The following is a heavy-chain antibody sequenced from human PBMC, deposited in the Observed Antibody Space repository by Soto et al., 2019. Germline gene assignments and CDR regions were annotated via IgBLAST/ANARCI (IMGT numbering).Heavy chain of an antibody. CDR2: IIPIFGTT. CDR3: ARTYYQWDALHYYDF. Sequence: QVQLVQSGAEVKKPGSAVKVSCTASGGTFSRYGFTWVLQAPGQGFQWMGGIIPIFGTTHYEQNFQGRLSITADESTSTVYMELSSLRSDDTAIYFCARTYYQWDALHYYDFWGQGPLVTVSS. J-gene: IGHJ4*02. V-gene: IGHV1-69*01. CDR1: GGTFSRYG. D-gene: IGHD1-26*01.